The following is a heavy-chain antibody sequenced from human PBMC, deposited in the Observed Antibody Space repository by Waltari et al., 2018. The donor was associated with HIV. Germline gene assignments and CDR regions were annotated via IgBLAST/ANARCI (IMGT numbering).Heavy chain of an antibody. J-gene: IGHJ5*02. D-gene: IGHD3-3*01. Sequence: QGQLVQSGAEVKQSGAAVRISCKASGYPFTNYDINWLRQATGQGLKWMGWMNPRTGNAGYAHNFQDRVTMTRDIPINTAYMELSGLTSHDTAVYYCSTSRPGAMFGDAWGQGTLVTVSS. CDR3: STSRPGAMFGDA. CDR1: GYPFTNYD. V-gene: IGHV1-8*01. CDR2: MNPRTGNA.